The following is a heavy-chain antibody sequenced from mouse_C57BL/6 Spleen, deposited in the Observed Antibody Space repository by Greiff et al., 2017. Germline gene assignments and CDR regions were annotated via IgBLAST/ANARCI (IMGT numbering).Heavy chain of an antibody. CDR3: SRFYDYDEDFAY. CDR1: GYAFTNYL. CDR2: INPGSGGT. J-gene: IGHJ3*01. Sequence: VQLQQSGAELVRPGTSVKVSCKASGYAFTNYLIEWVKQRPGQGLEWIGVINPGSGGTNYNEKFKGKATLTADKSSSTAYMQLSSLTSEDSAVYFCSRFYDYDEDFAYWGQGTLVTVSA. D-gene: IGHD2-4*01. V-gene: IGHV1-54*01.